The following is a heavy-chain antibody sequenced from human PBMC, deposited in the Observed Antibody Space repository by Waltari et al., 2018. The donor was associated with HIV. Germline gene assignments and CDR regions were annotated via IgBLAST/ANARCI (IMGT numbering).Heavy chain of an antibody. V-gene: IGHV1-18*01. Sequence: QVPLVQSGAEVKKPGASVKVSCKASGYTFPSYRISWVRQAPGQGLEWMGWISVYNGHTNYAQKLQGRVTMTTDTSTSTAYMELRSLRSDDTAVYYCARGAAGYYYYVMDVWGQGTTVTVSS. CDR2: ISVYNGHT. J-gene: IGHJ6*02. CDR3: ARGAAGYYYYVMDV. D-gene: IGHD6-13*01. CDR1: GYTFPSYR.